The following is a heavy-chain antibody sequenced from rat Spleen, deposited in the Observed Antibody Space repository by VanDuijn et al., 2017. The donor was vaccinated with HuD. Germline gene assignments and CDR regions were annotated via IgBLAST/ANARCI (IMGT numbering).Heavy chain of an antibody. J-gene: IGHJ2*01. CDR2: ISPTGGST. Sequence: EVQLVESGGGLVQPGRSLKVSCAASGFTFSNYGTHWIRQAPTKGLEWVASISPTGGSTYYRDSVKGRFTISRDNAKSTLYLQMDSLRSEDTATYYCTRDRDYYSSYPYFDYWGQGVMVTVSS. CDR3: TRDRDYYSSYPYFDY. CDR1: GFTFSNYG. D-gene: IGHD1-2*01. V-gene: IGHV5-19*01.